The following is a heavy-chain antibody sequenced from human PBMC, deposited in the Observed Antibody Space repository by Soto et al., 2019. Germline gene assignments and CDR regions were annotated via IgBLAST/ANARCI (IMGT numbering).Heavy chain of an antibody. Sequence: EVQLVEAGGGLVQAGWSQRLSCAVSGFTVSSSYMSWVRQAPGKGLEWVSVLYTGGETNYADSVKGRFIISRDNSKNTLYLQMNSLRGEDRAVYYCARDSYSKDWGQGTLVTVSS. CDR2: LYTGGET. CDR1: GFTVSSSY. CDR3: ARDSYSKD. D-gene: IGHD4-4*01. V-gene: IGHV3-66*01. J-gene: IGHJ4*02.